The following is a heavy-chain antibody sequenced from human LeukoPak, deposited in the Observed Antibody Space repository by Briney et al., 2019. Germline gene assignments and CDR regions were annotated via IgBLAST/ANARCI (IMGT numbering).Heavy chain of an antibody. V-gene: IGHV3-74*01. CDR3: ARGPNSNWSGLDF. Sequence: GGSLRLSCTASGFSFSGHWMHWARRLPGKGLVWVSRISPTGSTTSYADSVKGRFTVSRDNAKNTLYLQVNNLRAEDTAVYYCARGPNSNWSGLDFWGQGTLLTVSS. D-gene: IGHD6-6*01. CDR1: GFSFSGHW. CDR2: ISPTGSTT. J-gene: IGHJ4*02.